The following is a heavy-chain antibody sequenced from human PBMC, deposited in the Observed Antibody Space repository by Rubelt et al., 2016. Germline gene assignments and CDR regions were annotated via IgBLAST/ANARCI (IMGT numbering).Heavy chain of an antibody. V-gene: IGHV1-18*01. CDR1: GSTFTSYG. Sequence: QVQLVQSGAEVKKPGASVKVSCKASGSTFTSYGISWVRQAPGQGPEWMGWISAYDGNTNYAQKLQGRVTMTTDQSTSTAYMELRSLRSDDTAGDFCARDQLALYAFDIWGQGTMVTVSS. CDR2: ISAYDGNT. J-gene: IGHJ3*02. CDR3: ARDQLALYAFDI. D-gene: IGHD1-1*01.